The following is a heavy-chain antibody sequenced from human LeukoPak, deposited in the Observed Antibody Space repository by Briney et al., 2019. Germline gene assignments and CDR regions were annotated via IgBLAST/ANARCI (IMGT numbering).Heavy chain of an antibody. CDR2: ISSSGSTI. CDR3: ARADSSGWQALDY. CDR1: GFTFSDYY. V-gene: IGHV3-11*01. Sequence: GGSLKLSCAASGFTFSDYYMSWIRQAPGKGLEWVSYISSSGSTIYYADSVKGRFTISRDNAKNSLYLQMNSLRAEDTAVYYCARADSSGWQALDYWGQGTLVTVSS. J-gene: IGHJ4*02. D-gene: IGHD6-19*01.